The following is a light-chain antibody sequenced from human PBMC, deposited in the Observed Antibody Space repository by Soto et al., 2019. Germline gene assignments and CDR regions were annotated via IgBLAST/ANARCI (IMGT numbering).Light chain of an antibody. V-gene: IGKV1-39*01. CDR2: AAS. Sequence: DMEMTQSPSSLSASVGDRVTITCRASQSISNYLNWYQHKPGKVPKLLIYAASSLQSGVTTRFSGRVSGTDFTLTINSLHPEDFATYYCQQSYGSPLTFGGGTKIEIK. CDR3: QQSYGSPLT. CDR1: QSISNY. J-gene: IGKJ4*01.